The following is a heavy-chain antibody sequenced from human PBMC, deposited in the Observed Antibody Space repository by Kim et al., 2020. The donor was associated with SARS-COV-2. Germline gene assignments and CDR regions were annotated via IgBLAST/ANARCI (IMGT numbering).Heavy chain of an antibody. V-gene: IGHV3-9*01. D-gene: IGHD6-19*01. CDR1: GFTFDDYA. J-gene: IGHJ4*02. CDR2: ISWNSGSI. Sequence: GGSLRLSCAASGFTFDDYAMHWVRQAPGKGLEWVSGISWNSGSIGYADSVKGRFTISRDNAKNSLYLQMNSLRAEDTALYYCAKGGGMYSSGWYYWGQGTLVTVSS. CDR3: AKGGGMYSSGWYY.